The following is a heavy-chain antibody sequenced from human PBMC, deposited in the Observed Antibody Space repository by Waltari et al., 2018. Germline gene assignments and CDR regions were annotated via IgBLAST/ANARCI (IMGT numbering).Heavy chain of an antibody. J-gene: IGHJ3*01. CDR1: GGSITSNRHY. CDR3: ATYLGASLGTAAFDV. CDR2: MSYSGAT. D-gene: IGHD1-1*01. Sequence: QLQLQESGPGLVKPSETLSLPCSVSGGSITSNRHYWVWIRQPPGQGLEWIGTMSYSGATYSRPSLNIRVTISRDTSKNQMSLKLASMTAADTAVYFCATYLGASLGTAAFDVWGQGTMVTVSS. V-gene: IGHV4-39*01.